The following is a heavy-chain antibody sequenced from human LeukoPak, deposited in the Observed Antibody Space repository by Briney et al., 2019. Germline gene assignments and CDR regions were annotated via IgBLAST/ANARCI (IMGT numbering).Heavy chain of an antibody. Sequence: GGSLRLSCAASGFTFSSYSMNWVRQAPGKGLEWVSSISSSSSYIYYADSVKGRFTISRDNAKNSLYLQMNSLRAEDTALYYCARAVYYYDSSGYYYFDYWGQGTLVTVSS. CDR2: ISSSSSYI. D-gene: IGHD3-22*01. J-gene: IGHJ4*02. V-gene: IGHV3-21*04. CDR3: ARAVYYYDSSGYYYFDY. CDR1: GFTFSSYS.